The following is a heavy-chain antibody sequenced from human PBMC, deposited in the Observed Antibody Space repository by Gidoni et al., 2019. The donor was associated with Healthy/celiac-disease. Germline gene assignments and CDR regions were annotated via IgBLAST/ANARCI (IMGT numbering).Heavy chain of an antibody. CDR2: SNPSGGST. V-gene: IGHV1-46*03. CDR1: GYTFTSYY. J-gene: IGHJ6*02. Sequence: QVQLVQSGAEVKKPGASVKVSCKASGYTFTSYYMHWVRQAPGQGLEWMGISNPSGGSTSYAQKFQGRVTMTRDTSTSTVYMELSSLRSEDTAVYYCARDLWYTAMPSYYYGMDVWGQGTTVTVSS. CDR3: ARDLWYTAMPSYYYGMDV. D-gene: IGHD5-18*01.